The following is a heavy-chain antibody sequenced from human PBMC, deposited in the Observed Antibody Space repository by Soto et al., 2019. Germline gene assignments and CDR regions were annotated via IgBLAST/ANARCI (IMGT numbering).Heavy chain of an antibody. J-gene: IGHJ4*02. CDR3: AKDKRPFSRNYWTFDS. V-gene: IGHV3-43*01. CDR1: GFTFDDYT. Sequence: EVQLVESGGTVVQPGGSLRLSCATSGFTFDDYTMHWVRQVPGKGLEWVSLISWDGRGTYYRGSVEGRFTISRDNSKTSLHLEMNSLRTEDSALYYCAKDKRPFSRNYWTFDSWGQGTLVTVSS. D-gene: IGHD1-7*01. CDR2: ISWDGRGT.